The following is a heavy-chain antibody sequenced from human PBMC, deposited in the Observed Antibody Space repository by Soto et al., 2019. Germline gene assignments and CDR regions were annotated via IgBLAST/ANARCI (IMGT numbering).Heavy chain of an antibody. J-gene: IGHJ4*02. D-gene: IGHD2-8*02. CDR1: GGSFSGYY. Sequence: QVQLQQWGAGLLKPSETLSLTCAVYGGSFSGYYWTWIRQPPGTGLEWIGEINHSGSTNYNPSLKSRVTISVDTSKNQFSLKLTSVTAAATAVYYCARDKPTGLFDYWGQGTLVTVSS. CDR3: ARDKPTGLFDY. CDR2: INHSGST. V-gene: IGHV4-34*01.